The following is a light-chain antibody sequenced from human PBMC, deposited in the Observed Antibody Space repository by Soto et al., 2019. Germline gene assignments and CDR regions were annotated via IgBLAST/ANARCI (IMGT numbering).Light chain of an antibody. CDR1: QSVSSY. Sequence: EIVLTQSPATLSLSPGERATLSCRASQSVSSYLAWYQQRPGQAPGLVIYDASNRASGIPARFSGSGSGTDFTLTISSLEPEDFAVYYCHQRSIWPPTFGGGTKVEIK. CDR3: HQRSIWPPT. J-gene: IGKJ4*01. V-gene: IGKV3-11*01. CDR2: DAS.